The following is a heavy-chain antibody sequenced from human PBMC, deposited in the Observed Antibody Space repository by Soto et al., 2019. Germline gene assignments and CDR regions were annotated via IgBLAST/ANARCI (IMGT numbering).Heavy chain of an antibody. CDR3: AKTLMARGVIPFDY. D-gene: IGHD3-10*01. CDR2: ISGSGGTT. Sequence: EVQLLESGGGLVQPGGSLRLSCAASGFTFSSYAMTWVRQAPGKGLEWVSGISGSGGTTYHADSVKGRFTISRDNSRNTLYLQMNSLRVEDTAVYYCAKTLMARGVIPFDYWGQGTLATVSS. V-gene: IGHV3-23*01. J-gene: IGHJ4*02. CDR1: GFTFSSYA.